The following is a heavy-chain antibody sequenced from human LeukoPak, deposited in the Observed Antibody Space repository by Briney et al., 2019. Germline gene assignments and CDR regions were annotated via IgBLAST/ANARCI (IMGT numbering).Heavy chain of an antibody. Sequence: PSETLSLTCTVSGGSISSSSYYWGWIRQPPGKGLEWIGSIYYSGSTYYNPSLKSRVTISVDTSKNQFSLKLSSVTAADTAVYYCAREVKTGSWYAPIGDYWGQGTLVTVSS. CDR2: IYYSGST. V-gene: IGHV4-39*07. CDR1: GGSISSSSYY. J-gene: IGHJ4*02. D-gene: IGHD6-13*01. CDR3: AREVKTGSWYAPIGDY.